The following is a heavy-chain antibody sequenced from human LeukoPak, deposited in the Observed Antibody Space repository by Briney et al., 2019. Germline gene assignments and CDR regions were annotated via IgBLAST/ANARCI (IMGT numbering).Heavy chain of an antibody. J-gene: IGHJ6*03. CDR2: INPSGGST. CDR3: ARDSKRRHCSSTSCSLHYYYMDV. D-gene: IGHD2-2*01. V-gene: IGHV1-46*01. Sequence: ASVKVSCKASGYTFTSYYMHWVRQAPGQGLEWMGIINPSGGSTSYAQKFQGRVTMTRDTSTSTVYMELSSLRSEDTAVYYCARDSKRRHCSSTSCSLHYYYMDVWGKGATVTISS. CDR1: GYTFTSYY.